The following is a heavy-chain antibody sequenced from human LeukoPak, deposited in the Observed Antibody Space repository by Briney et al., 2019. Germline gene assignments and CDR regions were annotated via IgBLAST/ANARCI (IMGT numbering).Heavy chain of an antibody. V-gene: IGHV3-20*04. Sequence: RPGGSLRLSCAASGFTFDDFGMSWVRQAPGKGLEWVSGINWNGGSIGYADSVKGRFTISRDNAKTSLYLQMNSLRAEDTALYYCARDRGGYLPEFDYWGQGTLVTVSS. D-gene: IGHD1-26*01. CDR3: ARDRGGYLPEFDY. CDR2: INWNGGSI. CDR1: GFTFDDFG. J-gene: IGHJ4*02.